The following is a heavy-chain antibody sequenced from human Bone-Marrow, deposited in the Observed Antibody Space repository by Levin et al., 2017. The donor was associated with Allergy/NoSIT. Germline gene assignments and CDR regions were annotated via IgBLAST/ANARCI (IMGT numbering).Heavy chain of an antibody. D-gene: IGHD5-12*01. Sequence: SETLSLTCTVSGGSISPYHWSWIRQPPGKGLEWIGFFSYTGTTSHNPSLKSRVTMSLDTSKNQFSLNLSSVTAADTAVYFCASSESGNDAGDYWGQGTLVTVSS. V-gene: IGHV4-59*08. CDR3: ASSESGNDAGDY. CDR1: GGSISPYH. J-gene: IGHJ4*02. CDR2: FSYTGTT.